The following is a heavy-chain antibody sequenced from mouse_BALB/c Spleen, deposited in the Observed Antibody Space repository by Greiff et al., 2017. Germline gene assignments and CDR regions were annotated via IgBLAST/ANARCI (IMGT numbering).Heavy chain of an antibody. CDR2: ISYSGST. CDR1: GDSITSGY. J-gene: IGHJ4*01. V-gene: IGHV3-8*02. CDR3: ARSGGNYDYAMDY. D-gene: IGHD2-1*01. Sequence: EVKVEESGPSLVKPSQTLSLTCSVTGDSITSGYWNWIRKFPGNKLEYMGYISYSGSTYYNPSLKSRISITRDTSKNQYYLQLNSVTTEDTATYYCARSGGNYDYAMDYWGQGTSVTVSS.